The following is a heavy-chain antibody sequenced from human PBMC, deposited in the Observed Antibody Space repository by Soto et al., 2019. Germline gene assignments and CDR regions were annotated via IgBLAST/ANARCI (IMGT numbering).Heavy chain of an antibody. V-gene: IGHV4-31*03. J-gene: IGHJ3*02. CDR2: IYYSGST. D-gene: IGHD3-10*01. Sequence: QVQLQESGPGLVKPSQTLSLTCTVSGGSISSGGYYWSGIRQHPGKGLEWIGYIYYSGSTYYNPSLKSRVTISVDTSKNQFSLKLSSVTDADTAVYYCARVGSGDSHNAFDIWGQGTMVTVSS. CDR1: GGSISSGGYY. CDR3: ARVGSGDSHNAFDI.